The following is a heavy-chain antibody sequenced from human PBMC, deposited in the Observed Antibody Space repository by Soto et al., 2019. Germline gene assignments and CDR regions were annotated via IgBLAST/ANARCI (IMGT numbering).Heavy chain of an antibody. Sequence: SETLSLTCTVSGGSISSSSYYWGWIRQPPGKGLEWIGSIYYSGSTYYNPSLKSRVTISVDTSKNQFSLKLSSVTAADTAVYYCARKYSSPGTPMAAFDIWGQGTMVTVSS. CDR3: ARKYSSPGTPMAAFDI. CDR2: IYYSGST. J-gene: IGHJ3*02. D-gene: IGHD6-6*01. CDR1: GGSISSSSYY. V-gene: IGHV4-39*01.